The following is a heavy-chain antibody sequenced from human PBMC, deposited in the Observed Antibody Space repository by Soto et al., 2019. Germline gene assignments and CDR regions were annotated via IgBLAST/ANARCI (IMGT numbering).Heavy chain of an antibody. CDR3: ISHWRTGSYYDLHAI. CDR1: GGSISSSSCH. Sequence: SETLSLTCTVSGGSISSSSCHWGWIRQPPGKGLEWIASIKYSGTTFYNPSLKSRVTLSVDTSKNQFALKLSSVTAAETAVYYCISHWRTGSYYDLHAISGQGTMGTVSS. CDR2: IKYSGTT. D-gene: IGHD1-26*01. J-gene: IGHJ3*02. V-gene: IGHV4-39*01.